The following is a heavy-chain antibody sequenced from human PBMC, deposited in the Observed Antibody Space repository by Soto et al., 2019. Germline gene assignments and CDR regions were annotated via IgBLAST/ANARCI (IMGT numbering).Heavy chain of an antibody. V-gene: IGHV1-18*04. D-gene: IGHD4-17*01. CDR3: ARPSGSYGDYAWSLAY. J-gene: IGHJ4*02. CDR2: VSAYSGHT. CDR1: GYAFGGYA. Sequence: QVQLVQSGAEVKKPGASVKVSCKASGYAFGGYAISWVRQAPGQGLEWMGWVSAYSGHTDYAQSLHGGVSMTTETSTSTAYMELGSLTSDDTAVYYCARPSGSYGDYAWSLAYWGQGTLVTVSS.